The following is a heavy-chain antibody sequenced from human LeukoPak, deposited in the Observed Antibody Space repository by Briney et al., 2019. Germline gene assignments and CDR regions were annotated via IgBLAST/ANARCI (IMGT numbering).Heavy chain of an antibody. CDR2: IYYSGST. D-gene: IGHD6-13*01. V-gene: IGHV4-59*01. Sequence: PSETLSLTCTVSGGSTSSYYWSWIRQPPGKGLEWIGYIYYSGSTNYNPSLKSRVTISVDTSKNQFSLKLSSVTAADTAVYYCARGGASSWPHWGQGTLVTVSS. J-gene: IGHJ1*01. CDR1: GGSTSSYY. CDR3: ARGGASSWPH.